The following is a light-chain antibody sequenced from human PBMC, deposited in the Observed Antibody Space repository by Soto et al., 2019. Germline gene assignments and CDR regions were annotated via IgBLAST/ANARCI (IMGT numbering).Light chain of an antibody. J-gene: IGLJ2*01. Sequence: QSVLTQPASVSGSPGQSITISCTRTSSDVGGYNYVSWYQQHPGKAPKLMIYDVSNRPSGVSNRFSGSKSGNTASLTISGLQAEDEADYYCSSYTSSSVVFGGGTKLTVL. V-gene: IGLV2-14*01. CDR2: DVS. CDR3: SSYTSSSVV. CDR1: SSDVGGYNY.